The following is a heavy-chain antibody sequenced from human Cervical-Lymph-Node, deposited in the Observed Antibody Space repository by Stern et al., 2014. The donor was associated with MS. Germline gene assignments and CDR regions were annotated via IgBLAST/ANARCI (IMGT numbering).Heavy chain of an antibody. CDR3: ARVYDQYFDY. D-gene: IGHD2/OR15-2a*01. J-gene: IGHJ4*02. CDR2: ISSSSTYI. CDR1: GFTFSNYR. V-gene: IGHV3-21*01. Sequence: EMQLVESGGGLVKPGGSLRLSCAASGFTFSNYRMNWVRQAPGKGLEWVSSISSSSTYIYYADSVKGRFTISRDNAKNSLYLQMNSLRAEDTAVYYCARVYDQYFDYWGQGTLVTVSS.